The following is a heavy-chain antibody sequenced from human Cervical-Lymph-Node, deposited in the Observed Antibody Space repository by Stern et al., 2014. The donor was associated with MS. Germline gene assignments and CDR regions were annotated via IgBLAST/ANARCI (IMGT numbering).Heavy chain of an antibody. J-gene: IGHJ4*02. V-gene: IGHV5-51*01. CDR3: ARQRYFDY. Sequence: EVQLVQSGPEVKRPGESLKISCQASGYTFTSYWIGWVRQMPGKGLEWIAITFPGGSDIRSSPSFQGQVTISADKSSSTAYLQWNNLKASDTAIYYCARQRYFDYWGQGTLVTVSS. CDR1: GYTFTSYW. CDR2: TFPGGSDI.